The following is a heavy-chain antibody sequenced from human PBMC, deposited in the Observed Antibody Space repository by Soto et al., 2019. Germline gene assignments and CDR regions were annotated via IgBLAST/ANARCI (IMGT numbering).Heavy chain of an antibody. CDR3: ARGIGGYSYGYSEIFYYYYGMDV. Sequence: XATLSLTFAVYGGCFSSYYWSWIRQPPGKGLEWIGEINHSGSTNYNPSLKSRVTISVDTSKNQFSLKLSSVTAADTAVYYCARGIGGYSYGYSEIFYYYYGMDVWGQGTTVTVSS. CDR1: GGCFSSYY. D-gene: IGHD5-18*01. J-gene: IGHJ6*02. CDR2: INHSGST. V-gene: IGHV4-34*01.